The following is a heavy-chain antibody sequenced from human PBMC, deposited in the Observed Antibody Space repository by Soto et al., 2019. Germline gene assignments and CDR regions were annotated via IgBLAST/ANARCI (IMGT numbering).Heavy chain of an antibody. CDR3: ATTHSGSYYGYYYYGMDV. J-gene: IGHJ6*02. Sequence: ASVKVSCKVSGYTLTELSMHWVRQAPGKGLEWMGGLDPEDGETIYAQKFQGRVTMTEDTSTDTAYMELSSLRSEDTAVYYCATTHSGSYYGYYYYGMDVWGQGTTVTVSS. CDR1: GYTLTELS. D-gene: IGHD1-26*01. CDR2: LDPEDGET. V-gene: IGHV1-24*01.